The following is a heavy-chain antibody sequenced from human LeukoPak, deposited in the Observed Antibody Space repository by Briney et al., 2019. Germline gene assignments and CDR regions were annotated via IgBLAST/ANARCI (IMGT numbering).Heavy chain of an antibody. CDR3: ARGKSGYAFDI. V-gene: IGHV3-7*01. D-gene: IGHD3-3*01. CDR1: GFTFSSYW. J-gene: IGHJ3*02. Sequence: GGSLRLSCAASGFTFSSYWMSWVRQAPGKGLEWVANIKQDGSEKYYVDSVKGRFTISRDNAKNSLYLQMNSLKAEDTAVYYCARGKSGYAFDIWGQGTMVTVSS. CDR2: IKQDGSEK.